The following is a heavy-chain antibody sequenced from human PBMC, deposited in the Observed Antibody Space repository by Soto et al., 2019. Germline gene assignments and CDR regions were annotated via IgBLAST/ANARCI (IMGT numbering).Heavy chain of an antibody. V-gene: IGHV3-33*01. D-gene: IGHD5-18*01. Sequence: QVQLVESGGGVVQPGRSLRLSCAASGFTFSGYAMHWVRQAPGKGLEWVAVIWYDGTNAYYGDSLKGRFTVSRDNSKNTLWLQLSSPRVEDTAVYYSARAGSYGYGEQTFDYWGQGTLVTVSS. J-gene: IGHJ4*02. CDR2: IWYDGTNA. CDR3: ARAGSYGYGEQTFDY. CDR1: GFTFSGYA.